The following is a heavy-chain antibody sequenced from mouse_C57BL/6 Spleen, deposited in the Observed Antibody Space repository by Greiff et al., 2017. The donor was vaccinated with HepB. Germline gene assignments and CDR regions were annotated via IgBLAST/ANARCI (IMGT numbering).Heavy chain of an antibody. CDR3: ARRGSRYAMDY. J-gene: IGHJ4*01. CDR2: IYPGSGNT. V-gene: IGHV1-76*01. Sequence: VKLQQSGAELVRPGASVKLSCKASGYTFTDYYINWVKQRPGQGLEWIARIYPGSGNTYYNEKFKGKATLTAEKSSSTAYMQLSSLTSEDSAVYFCARRGSRYAMDYWGQGTSVTVSS. CDR1: GYTFTDYY.